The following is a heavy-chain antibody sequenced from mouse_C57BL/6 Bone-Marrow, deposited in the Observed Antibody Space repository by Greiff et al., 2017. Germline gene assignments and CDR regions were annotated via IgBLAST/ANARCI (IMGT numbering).Heavy chain of an antibody. CDR3: SSFDGSYFDF. D-gene: IGHD2-3*01. CDR2: IDPEIGDT. Sequence: EVQLQESGAELVRPGASVKLSCTASGFNIKDDYIHWVKQRPEQGLEWIGWIDPEIGDTGYASKFQGKATISLDTSSNTAYLLLSSLTSEDTAVYYCSSFDGSYFDFWGQGTPLTVAS. J-gene: IGHJ2*01. V-gene: IGHV14-4*01. CDR1: GFNIKDDY.